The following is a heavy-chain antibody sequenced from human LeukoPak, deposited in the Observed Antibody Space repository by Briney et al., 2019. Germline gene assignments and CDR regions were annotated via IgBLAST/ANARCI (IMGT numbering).Heavy chain of an antibody. D-gene: IGHD1-26*01. CDR1: GGSISSSSYY. CDR3: ARYIGGSGTYYFDH. Sequence: SETLSLTCTLSGGSISSSSYYWGWIRQPPGKGLEWIGSMYYSGAAYFNPSLKSRVTISVDTSKNQFSLKLISVTAADTAVYYCARYIGGSGTYYFDHWGQGTLVTVSS. J-gene: IGHJ4*02. CDR2: MYYSGAA. V-gene: IGHV4-39*01.